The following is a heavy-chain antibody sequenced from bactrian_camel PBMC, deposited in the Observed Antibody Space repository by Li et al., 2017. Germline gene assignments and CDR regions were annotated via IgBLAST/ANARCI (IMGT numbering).Heavy chain of an antibody. D-gene: IGHD3*01. CDR1: GFTFDDSD. V-gene: IGHV3S63*01. J-gene: IGHJ4*01. CDR2: ISNVGST. Sequence: HVQLVESGGGSVQAGGSLRLSCTASGFTFDDSDMGWYRQAPGNECELVSSISNVGSTYYTDSVKGRFTISQDNAKRTVYLQMNSLKPEDTAMYYCASEEWVTDSKIPGCDFWGQGTQVTVS. CDR3: ASEEWVTDSKIPGCDF.